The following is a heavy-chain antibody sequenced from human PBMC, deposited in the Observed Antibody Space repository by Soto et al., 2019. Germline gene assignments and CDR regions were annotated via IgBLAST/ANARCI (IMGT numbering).Heavy chain of an antibody. D-gene: IGHD3-22*01. CDR2: ISGSGGST. CDR3: AKDWPDSSGYYYDPFNWFDP. V-gene: IGHV3-23*01. Sequence: GGSLRLSCAASGFTFSSYAMSWVRQAPGKGLERVSAISGSGGSTYYADSVKGRFTISRDNSKNTLYLQMNSLRAEDTAVYYCAKDWPDSSGYYYDPFNWFDPWGQGTLVTVSS. J-gene: IGHJ5*02. CDR1: GFTFSSYA.